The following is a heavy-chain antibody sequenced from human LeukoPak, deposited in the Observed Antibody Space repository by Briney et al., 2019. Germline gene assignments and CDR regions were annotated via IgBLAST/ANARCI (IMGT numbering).Heavy chain of an antibody. CDR1: GGSISGSY. D-gene: IGHD6-13*01. Sequence: PSETLSLTCSVSGGSISGSYWMWIRQSPGKGLEWIGYIYYSGATSYNPSFRGRVTFFVDTSKNQFSLKLSSVTAADTAMYYCAREIPAAGHLDYWGQGALVTVSS. J-gene: IGHJ4*02. CDR3: AREIPAAGHLDY. CDR2: IYYSGAT. V-gene: IGHV4-59*12.